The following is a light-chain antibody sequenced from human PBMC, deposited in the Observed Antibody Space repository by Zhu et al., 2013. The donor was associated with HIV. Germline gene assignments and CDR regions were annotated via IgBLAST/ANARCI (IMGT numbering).Light chain of an antibody. Sequence: QSVLTQPPSVSAAPGQTVTISCSGNNSNIASHFVSWYQHLPGTAPKLLIYDNTKRPSGIPFRFSGSKSGTSATLAITALQTGDEADYSCGTWDHSLSAVVFDGGTKVTVL. CDR1: NSNIASHF. V-gene: IGLV1-51*01. CDR2: DNT. CDR3: GTWDHSLSAVV. J-gene: IGLJ2*01.